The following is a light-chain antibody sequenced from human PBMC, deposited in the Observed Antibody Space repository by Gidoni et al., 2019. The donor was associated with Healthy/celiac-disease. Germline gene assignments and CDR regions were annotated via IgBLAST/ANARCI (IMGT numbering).Light chain of an antibody. V-gene: IGLV2-14*03. CDR3: SSYTSSSTYV. CDR2: DVS. CDR1: SSDVGGYND. Sequence: QSALTQPAAVSGSPGQSITIPCTGTSSDVGGYNDVTGYQQHPGKAPKLMIYDVSNRPSGVSNRFSVSRSGTTASLTISGLQAEDEADYYCSSYTSSSTYVFGTGTKVTVL. J-gene: IGLJ1*01.